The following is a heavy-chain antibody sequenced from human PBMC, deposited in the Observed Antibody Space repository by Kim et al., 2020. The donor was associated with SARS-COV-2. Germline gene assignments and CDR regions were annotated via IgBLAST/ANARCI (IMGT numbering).Heavy chain of an antibody. Sequence: QGRVTITRDTSASTAYMELSSLRSEDTAVYYCAREIGTAMVYYYYGMDVWGQGTTVTVSS. D-gene: IGHD5-18*01. J-gene: IGHJ6*02. V-gene: IGHV1-3*01. CDR3: AREIGTAMVYYYYGMDV.